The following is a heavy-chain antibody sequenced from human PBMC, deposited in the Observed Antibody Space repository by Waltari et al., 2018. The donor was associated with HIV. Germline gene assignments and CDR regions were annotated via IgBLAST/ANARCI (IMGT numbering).Heavy chain of an antibody. D-gene: IGHD3-22*01. CDR2: ISFDGSSA. Sequence: QDQLVESGGGVFQPGRSLRLSCAASGFPFSRYPMPWVRQAPGKGLEWVAVISFDGSSAYYADSVKGRFTISKDNPKNTLYLQMKSLITEDTAVYFCARDSLYSDSSGYYFRPFDMWGQGTMVTVSS. J-gene: IGHJ3*02. CDR1: GFPFSRYP. V-gene: IGHV3-30-3*01. CDR3: ARDSLYSDSSGYYFRPFDM.